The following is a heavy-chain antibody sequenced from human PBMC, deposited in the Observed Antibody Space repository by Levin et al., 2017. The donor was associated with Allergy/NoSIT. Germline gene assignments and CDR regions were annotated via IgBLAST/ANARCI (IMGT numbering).Heavy chain of an antibody. CDR1: GGSFITSSYF. D-gene: IGHD3-10*01. Sequence: PSETLSLTCTVSGGSFITSSYFWAWIRQPPGKGREWLGSIYYSGTTYYNPSLKSRPTISIETSTNQFSLKLRSVTAADTAVYYCARHTALLWFEELVFDSWGQGNLVAVSS. CDR3: ARHTALLWFEELVFDS. J-gene: IGHJ4*02. V-gene: IGHV4-39*01. CDR2: IYYSGTT.